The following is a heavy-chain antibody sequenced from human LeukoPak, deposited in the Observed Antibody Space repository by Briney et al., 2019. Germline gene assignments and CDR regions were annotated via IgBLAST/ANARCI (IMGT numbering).Heavy chain of an antibody. CDR2: MNPNSGDA. CDR3: ARAYGDYQSEYFQH. D-gene: IGHD4-17*01. J-gene: IGHJ1*01. Sequence: ASVKVSCKASGYSFTSYDINWVRQATGQGLEWIGWMNPNSGDADYTQKFKGRVTFTRNTSISTAYMELSSLRSEDTAVYYCARAYGDYQSEYFQHWGQGTLVTVSS. V-gene: IGHV1-8*02. CDR1: GYSFTSYD.